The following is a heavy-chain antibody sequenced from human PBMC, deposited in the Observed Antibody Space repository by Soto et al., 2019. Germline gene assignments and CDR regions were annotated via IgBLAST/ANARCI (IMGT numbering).Heavy chain of an antibody. CDR1: GGSISSYY. J-gene: IGHJ6*03. CDR2: IHYSGST. V-gene: IGHV4-59*08. CDR3: ARLGYCSGGSCYTNYYMDV. Sequence: SETLSLTCTVSGGSISSYYWSWIRQPPGKGLEWIGYIHYSGSTNYNPSLKSRVTISVDTSKNQFSLKLSSVTAADTAVYYCARLGYCSGGSCYTNYYMDVWGKGTTVTVSS. D-gene: IGHD2-15*01.